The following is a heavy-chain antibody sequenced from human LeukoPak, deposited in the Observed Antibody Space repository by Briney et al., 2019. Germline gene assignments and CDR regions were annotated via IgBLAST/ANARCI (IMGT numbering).Heavy chain of an antibody. V-gene: IGHV4-59*01. CDR2: IYYSGSS. CDR1: GGSISGFH. CDR3: ARDHPNWGLRD. Sequence: SEALCLTCTEPGGSISGFHGSWIWEPPGKGLEWIGYIYYSGSSNYNPSLKSRVTISVDTSKNQFSLKLSSVTAADTAVYYCARDHPNWGLRDWGQGTLVTVSS. J-gene: IGHJ4*02. D-gene: IGHD7-27*01.